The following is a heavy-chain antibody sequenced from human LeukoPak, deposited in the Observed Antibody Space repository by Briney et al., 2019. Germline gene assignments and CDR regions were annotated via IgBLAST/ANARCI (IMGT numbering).Heavy chain of an antibody. CDR1: GFTFSSYG. Sequence: GGSLRLSCAASGFTFSSYGMHWVRQAPGKGLEWVAVISYDGSNKYYADSVKGRFTISRDNSKNTLYLQMNSLRAEDTAVYYCAREGDTAIYAFDIWGQGTMVTVSS. D-gene: IGHD5-18*01. J-gene: IGHJ3*02. V-gene: IGHV3-30*03. CDR2: ISYDGSNK. CDR3: AREGDTAIYAFDI.